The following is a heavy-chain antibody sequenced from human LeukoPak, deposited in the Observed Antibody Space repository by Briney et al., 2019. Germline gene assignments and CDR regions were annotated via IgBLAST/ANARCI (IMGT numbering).Heavy chain of an antibody. CDR3: ATSSAVGGVKWFHP. CDR1: GGSISSYY. J-gene: IGHJ5*02. Sequence: SETLSLTCTVSGGSISSYYWSWIRQTAGKGLEWIGRIYTSGSTDYSPSLRGRVTISVDKSKNQLALKLNSVTAADTAVYYCATSSAVGGVKWFHPGGQGTLVTVSS. V-gene: IGHV4-4*07. CDR2: IYTSGST. D-gene: IGHD6-19*01.